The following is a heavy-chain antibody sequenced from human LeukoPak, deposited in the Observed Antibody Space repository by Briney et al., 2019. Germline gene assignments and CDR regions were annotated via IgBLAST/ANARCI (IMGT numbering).Heavy chain of an antibody. CDR1: GGSISSSSYY. CDR2: IYYSGST. CDR3: AAGGSGSYYNGHY. V-gene: IGHV4-39*07. J-gene: IGHJ4*02. D-gene: IGHD3-10*01. Sequence: SGTLSLTCTVSGGSISSSSYYWGWIRQPPGKGLEWIGSIYYSGSTNYNPSLKSRATISVDTSKNQFSLKLSSVTAADTAVYYCAAGGSGSYYNGHYWGQGTLVTVSS.